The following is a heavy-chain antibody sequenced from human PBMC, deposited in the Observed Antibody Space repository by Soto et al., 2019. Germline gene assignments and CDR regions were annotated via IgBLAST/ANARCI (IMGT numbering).Heavy chain of an antibody. V-gene: IGHV4-59*01. CDR3: AATLRY. J-gene: IGHJ4*02. CDR1: GGSTSSYY. CDR2: IYYSGST. Sequence: PSETLSLTCRVSGGSTSSYYWSWIRQPPGKGLEWIGYIYYSGSTDYSPSLKSRVTMSIDTSQNQVSLKLTSVTTADTAVYYCAATLRYFGQGTLITVSS.